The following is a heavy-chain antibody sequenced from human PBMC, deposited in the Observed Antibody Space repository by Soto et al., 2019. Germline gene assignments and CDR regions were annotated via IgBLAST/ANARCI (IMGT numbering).Heavy chain of an antibody. Sequence: QVQLVQSGADVKKPGSSVKVSCKPSGGSFGSSAISWVRQAPAQGLEWMGEIIPVFDKANYAQNFQDRLTITADESTGTVFMQLSSLRSDDTAVYFCARLRRDWGDAFDLWGQGTFVTVSS. J-gene: IGHJ3*01. V-gene: IGHV1-69*01. D-gene: IGHD3-16*01. CDR1: GGSFGSSA. CDR3: ARLRRDWGDAFDL. CDR2: IIPVFDKA.